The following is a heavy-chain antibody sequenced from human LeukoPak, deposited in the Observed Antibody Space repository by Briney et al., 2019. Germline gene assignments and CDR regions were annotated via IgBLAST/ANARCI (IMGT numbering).Heavy chain of an antibody. D-gene: IGHD1-26*01. CDR1: GFTFSSYG. V-gene: IGHV3-30*02. CDR2: IRYDGSNK. Sequence: GGSLRLSCAASGFTFSSYGMHWVRHAPGPGLERVAFIRYDGSNKYYADSVKGRFTISRDNSKNTLYLQMNSLRAEDTAVYYCAKDHGGATGYFDYWGQGALVTVSS. J-gene: IGHJ4*02. CDR3: AKDHGGATGYFDY.